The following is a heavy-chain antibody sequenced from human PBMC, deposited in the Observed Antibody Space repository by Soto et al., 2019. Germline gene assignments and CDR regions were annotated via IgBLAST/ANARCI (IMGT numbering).Heavy chain of an antibody. CDR2: ISAYNGNT. V-gene: IGHV1-18*01. CDR1: GYTFTSYG. CDR3: ARDYSPCSSTSCYAAYYYYGMDV. Sequence: QVQLVQSGAEVKKPGASVKVSCKASGYTFTSYGITWVRQAPGQGLEWMGWISAYNGNTNYAQKLQGRVTMTTDTSTSTAYMELRSLRSDDTAVYYCARDYSPCSSTSCYAAYYYYGMDVWGQGTTVTVSS. D-gene: IGHD2-2*01. J-gene: IGHJ6*02.